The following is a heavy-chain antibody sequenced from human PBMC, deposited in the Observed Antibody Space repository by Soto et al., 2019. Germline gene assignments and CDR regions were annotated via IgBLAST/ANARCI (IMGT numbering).Heavy chain of an antibody. CDR2: ISYDGSNK. V-gene: IGHV3-30-3*01. CDR3: PRGRSRDAFDI. CDR1: GFTFNSYA. Sequence: GWSLRLSCASCGFTFNSYAMHWVRQAPGKGLEWVAVISYDGSNKYYADSVKGRFTISRDNSKNTLYLQMNSLRAEDTAVYYCPRGRSRDAFDIWGQGTMVTVSS. J-gene: IGHJ3*02.